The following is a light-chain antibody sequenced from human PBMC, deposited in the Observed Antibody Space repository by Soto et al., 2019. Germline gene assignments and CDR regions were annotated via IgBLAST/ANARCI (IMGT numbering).Light chain of an antibody. Sequence: QSALTQPASVSGSPGQSITISCTGTSSDVGGYNYVSWYQQHPGKAPKLMIYDVSNRPSGVSNRFSGSKSGNTASLTISGLLAEDESDYYCSSYTSSSFVVFGGGTKLTVL. J-gene: IGLJ2*01. CDR1: SSDVGGYNY. V-gene: IGLV2-14*01. CDR3: SSYTSSSFVV. CDR2: DVS.